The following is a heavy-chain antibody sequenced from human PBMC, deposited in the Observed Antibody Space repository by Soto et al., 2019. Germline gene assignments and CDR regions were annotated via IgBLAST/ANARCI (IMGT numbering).Heavy chain of an antibody. CDR3: ARRPREVQLDYYYGMDV. Sequence: GESLKISCYDSGYTFRTYWIGWVRQMPGKGLEWMGIIYPGDSDTRYSPSFQGQVTISADKSISTAYLQWSSLKASDTAMYYCARRPREVQLDYYYGMDVWGQGTTATVSS. J-gene: IGHJ6*02. V-gene: IGHV5-51*01. D-gene: IGHD1-1*01. CDR1: GYTFRTYW. CDR2: IYPGDSDT.